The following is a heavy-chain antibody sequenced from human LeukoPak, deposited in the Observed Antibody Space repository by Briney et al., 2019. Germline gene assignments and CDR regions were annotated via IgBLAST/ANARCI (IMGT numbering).Heavy chain of an antibody. CDR1: GGSFSGYY. CDR3: TRSAYYYDSSGYGRYFHH. J-gene: IGHJ1*01. D-gene: IGHD3-22*01. CDR2: INHSGGT. V-gene: IGHV4-34*01. Sequence: SETLSLTSAVYGGSFSGYYWSWIRQPPGKGLEWIGEINHSGGTDYNPSLKSRVTISVDTSKNQFSLILSSVTAADTAVYYCTRSAYYYDSSGYGRYFHHWGQGTLVTVSS.